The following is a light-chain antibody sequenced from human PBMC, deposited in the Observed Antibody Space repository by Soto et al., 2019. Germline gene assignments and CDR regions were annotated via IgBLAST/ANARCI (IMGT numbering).Light chain of an antibody. Sequence: QSVLTQPPSVSGAPGQRVTISCTGSSANIGADYDVHWYQQRPGTAPKLLIFGNNNRPSGVPDRFSGSKSGTSASLAITGLQAEAEGDYYCQSYDSNLSAPYVFGTGTKVTVL. CDR2: GNN. CDR1: SANIGADYD. V-gene: IGLV1-40*01. CDR3: QSYDSNLSAPYV. J-gene: IGLJ1*01.